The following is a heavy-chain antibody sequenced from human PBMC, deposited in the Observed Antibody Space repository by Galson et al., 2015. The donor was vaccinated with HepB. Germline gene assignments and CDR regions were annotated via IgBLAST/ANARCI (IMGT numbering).Heavy chain of an antibody. CDR3: ARDRETDPITVIGNRHLGGMDV. V-gene: IGHV3-33*08. CDR2: IWYDGNNK. CDR1: GFTFSNYG. Sequence: SLRLSCAASGFTFSNYGMHWVRQAPGKGLEWVAVIWYDGNNKYYADSVQGRFTISRDNSMNTLYLQMNSLRADDTAVYYCARDRETDPITVIGNRHLGGMDVWGQGTTVTVSS. J-gene: IGHJ6*02. D-gene: IGHD2-21*01.